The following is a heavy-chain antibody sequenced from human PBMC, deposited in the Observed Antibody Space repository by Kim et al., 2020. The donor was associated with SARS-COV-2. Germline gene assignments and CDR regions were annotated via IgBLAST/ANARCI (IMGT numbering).Heavy chain of an antibody. V-gene: IGHV3-23*01. CDR3: ARDLAGSRPFDY. D-gene: IGHD3-10*01. J-gene: IGHJ4*02. Sequence: SYADSVKGRFTISRDNPKNTLYLQMNSLRAEDTAIYYCARDLAGSRPFDYWGQGTLVTVSS.